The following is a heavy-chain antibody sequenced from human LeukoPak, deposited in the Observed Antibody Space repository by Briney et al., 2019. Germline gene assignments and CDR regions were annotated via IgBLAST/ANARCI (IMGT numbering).Heavy chain of an antibody. Sequence: GGSLRLSCVASGFTFSDYYMSWIRQAPGKGLEWLSYIGTSGTPIYYADSVKGRFTISRDNAKNSLYLQMNSLRAEDTAVYYCARDRLSGHCGGTSYYPYNWFGPWGQGTLVTVSS. CDR1: GFTFSDYY. CDR2: IGTSGTPI. J-gene: IGHJ5*02. CDR3: ARDRLSGHCGGTSYYPYNWFGP. V-gene: IGHV3-11*04. D-gene: IGHD2-15*01.